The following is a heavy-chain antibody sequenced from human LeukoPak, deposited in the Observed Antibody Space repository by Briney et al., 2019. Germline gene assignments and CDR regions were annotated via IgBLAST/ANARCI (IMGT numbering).Heavy chain of an antibody. CDR1: GFTFSSYA. CDR2: ISGSGGST. J-gene: IGHJ3*02. Sequence: GGSLRLSCAASGFTFSSYAMSWARQAPGKGLEWVSAISGSGGSTYYADSVKGRFTISRDNSKNTLYLQMNSLRAEDTAVYYCAKDSYYDILTGYYRGAFDIWGQGTMVTVSS. V-gene: IGHV3-23*01. D-gene: IGHD3-9*01. CDR3: AKDSYYDILTGYYRGAFDI.